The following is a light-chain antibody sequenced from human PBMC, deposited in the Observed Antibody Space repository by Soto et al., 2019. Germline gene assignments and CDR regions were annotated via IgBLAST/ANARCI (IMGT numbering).Light chain of an antibody. Sequence: QSVLTQPSSVSGTPGQSIAISFTGTTSKAGGYNYVSWYQQHPGKAPKLMIYDVSNRPSGVSNRFSGSKSGNTASLTISGLQAEDEADYYCSSYTSSSTLYVFGTGSKVTVL. CDR1: TSKAGGYNY. CDR2: DVS. J-gene: IGLJ1*01. V-gene: IGLV2-14*03. CDR3: SSYTSSSTLYV.